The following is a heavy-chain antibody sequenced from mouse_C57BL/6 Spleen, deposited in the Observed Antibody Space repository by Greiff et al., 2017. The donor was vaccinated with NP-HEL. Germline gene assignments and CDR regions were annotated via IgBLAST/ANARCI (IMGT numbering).Heavy chain of an antibody. J-gene: IGHJ1*03. CDR2: INPNYGTT. CDR1: GYSFTDYN. V-gene: IGHV1-39*01. CDR3: ARHYYGSSPYWYFDV. Sequence: EVKLQESGPELVKPGASVKISCKSSGYSFTDYNMNWVKQSNGKSLEWIGVINPNYGTTSYNQKFKGKATLTVDQSSSTAYMQLNSLTSEDSAVYYCARHYYGSSPYWYFDVWGTGTTVTVSS. D-gene: IGHD1-1*01.